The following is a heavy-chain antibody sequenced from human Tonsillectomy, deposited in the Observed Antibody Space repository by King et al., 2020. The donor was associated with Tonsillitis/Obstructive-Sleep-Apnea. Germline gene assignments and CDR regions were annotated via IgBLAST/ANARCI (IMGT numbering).Heavy chain of an antibody. CDR2: INHIGST. CDR3: AREGGVEMATIGAEFDY. D-gene: IGHD5-24*01. Sequence: VQLQQWGAGLLKPSETLSLSCGVYGGSFSGYYLSWIRQPPGKGLEWIGEINHIGSTGYNPSLTSRVTISVDTSKNQFSLKLSSLTAADTAVYYCAREGGVEMATIGAEFDYWGQGTLVTVSS. V-gene: IGHV4-34*01. CDR1: GGSFSGYY. J-gene: IGHJ4*02.